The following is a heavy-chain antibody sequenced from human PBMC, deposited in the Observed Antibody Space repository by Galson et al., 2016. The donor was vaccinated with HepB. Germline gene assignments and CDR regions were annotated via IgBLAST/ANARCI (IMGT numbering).Heavy chain of an antibody. V-gene: IGHV3-15*01. CDR1: GFTFSDAW. Sequence: SLRLSCAASGFTFSDAWMNRVRQAPGKGLEWVGRIKRKTDGGTTDYAAPVEGRFTISRDDSKNTLYLQMNNLKNEDTAVYYCTTYYGNILTAYRWFDPWGQGTLVTVSS. J-gene: IGHJ5*02. CDR2: IKRKTDGGTT. D-gene: IGHD3-9*01. CDR3: TTYYGNILTAYRWFDP.